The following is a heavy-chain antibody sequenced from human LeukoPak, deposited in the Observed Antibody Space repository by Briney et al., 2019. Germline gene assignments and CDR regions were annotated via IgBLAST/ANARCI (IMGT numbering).Heavy chain of an antibody. CDR1: GFTFSSYA. J-gene: IGHJ4*02. V-gene: IGHV3-23*01. Sequence: GGSLRLSCAASGFTFSSYAMTWVRQAPGKGLEWVSAISGSGGSTYDADSVKGRFTISRDNSKNTWYLQMNSLRADDTAVYYCANAPSYGLPLYWGQGTLVTVSS. D-gene: IGHD5-24*01. CDR2: ISGSGGST. CDR3: ANAPSYGLPLY.